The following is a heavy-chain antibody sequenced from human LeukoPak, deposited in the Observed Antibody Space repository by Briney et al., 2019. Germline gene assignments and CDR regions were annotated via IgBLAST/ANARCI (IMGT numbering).Heavy chain of an antibody. Sequence: GGSLRLSCAASGFTFSSYGMSWVRQAPGKGLEWVSAISGSGSSTYYGDSVKGRFTISRDNSKNTLYLQMNSLRAEDTAVYYCAKVYYDILTGYRVDAFDIWGQGTMVTVSS. D-gene: IGHD3-9*01. J-gene: IGHJ3*02. CDR1: GFTFSSYG. CDR2: ISGSGSST. CDR3: AKVYYDILTGYRVDAFDI. V-gene: IGHV3-23*01.